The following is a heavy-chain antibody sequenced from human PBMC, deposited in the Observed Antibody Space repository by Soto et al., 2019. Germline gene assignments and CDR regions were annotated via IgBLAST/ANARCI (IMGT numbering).Heavy chain of an antibody. J-gene: IGHJ6*02. D-gene: IGHD3-9*01. CDR3: ARAFLINYDILTGYYEDYYYYGMDV. V-gene: IGHV1-69*01. Sequence: QVQLVQSGAEVKKPGSSVKVSCKASGGTFSGYAISWVRQAPGQGLEWMGGIIPIFGTANYAQKFQGRVTITADESTSTAYMELSSLRSEDTAVYYCARAFLINYDILTGYYEDYYYYGMDVWGQGTTVTVSS. CDR2: IIPIFGTA. CDR1: GGTFSGYA.